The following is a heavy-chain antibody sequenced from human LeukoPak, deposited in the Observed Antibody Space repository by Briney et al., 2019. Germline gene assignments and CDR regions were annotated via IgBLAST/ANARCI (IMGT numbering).Heavy chain of an antibody. CDR1: GYTFTSYG. CDR3: ARRTLVIIPRYYYYGMDV. Sequence: ASVKVSCKASGYTFTSYGISWVRQAPGQGLEWMGWISAYNGNTNYAQKLQGRVTMTTDTPTSTAYMELRSLRSDDTAVYYCARRTLVIIPRYYYYGMDVWGQGTTVTVSS. V-gene: IGHV1-18*01. J-gene: IGHJ6*02. D-gene: IGHD3-9*01. CDR2: ISAYNGNT.